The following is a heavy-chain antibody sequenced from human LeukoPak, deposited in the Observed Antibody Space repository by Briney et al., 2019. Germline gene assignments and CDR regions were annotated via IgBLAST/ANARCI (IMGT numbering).Heavy chain of an antibody. D-gene: IGHD3-10*01. CDR1: GFTVSSNY. V-gene: IGHV3-53*01. Sequence: PGGSLRLSCAASGFTVSSNYMTWVRQAPGKGLEWVSVIHKSAITYYADTVKGRFTISRDNSKNTLYLQMNSLRAEDTAVYYCARSLRVRGVPDYKDVWGKGTTVTISS. CDR2: IHKSAIT. CDR3: ARSLRVRGVPDYKDV. J-gene: IGHJ6*03.